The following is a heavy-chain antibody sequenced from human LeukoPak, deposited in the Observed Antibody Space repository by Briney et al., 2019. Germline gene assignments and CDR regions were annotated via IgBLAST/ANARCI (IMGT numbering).Heavy chain of an antibody. J-gene: IGHJ4*02. CDR2: ISGSGNGFSI. D-gene: IGHD3-16*01. CDR1: GFVFSIYT. CDR3: VKDFGRVRGTPDS. V-gene: IGHV3-64D*06. Sequence: GGSLRLSCSASGFVFSIYTMYWVRQTPGKGPEYVSTISGSGNGFSIYYADSVKGRSTISRDDSKSILYLQMNGLRSEDTAVYYCVKDFGRVRGTPDSWGQGTLVTVSS.